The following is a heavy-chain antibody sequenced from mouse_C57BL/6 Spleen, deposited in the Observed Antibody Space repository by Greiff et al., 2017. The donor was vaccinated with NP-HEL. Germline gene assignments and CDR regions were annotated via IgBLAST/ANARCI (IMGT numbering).Heavy chain of an antibody. Sequence: EVKLMESGPGLVKPSQTVFLTCTVTGISITTGNYRWSWIRQFPGNKLEWIGYIYYSGTITYNPSLTSRTTITRDTPKNQFFLEMNSLTAEDTATYYCARVAMITDYFDYWGQGTTLTVSS. CDR2: IYYSGTI. V-gene: IGHV3-5*01. CDR3: ARVAMITDYFDY. CDR1: GISITTGNYR. D-gene: IGHD2-4*01. J-gene: IGHJ2*01.